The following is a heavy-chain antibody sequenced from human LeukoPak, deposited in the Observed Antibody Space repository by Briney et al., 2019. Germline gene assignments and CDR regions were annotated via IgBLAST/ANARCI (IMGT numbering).Heavy chain of an antibody. CDR3: ARETPMVKGDAFDI. CDR1: GFTFSNYE. CDR2: ISSSGGSI. J-gene: IGHJ3*02. Sequence: PGGSLRLSCAASGFTFSNYEMNWVRQAPGKGLEWVSYISSSGGSIFYADSVKGRFTISRDNAKNSLYLQLNSLRAEDTALYYCARETPMVKGDAFDIWGQGTMVTVSS. V-gene: IGHV3-48*03. D-gene: IGHD5-18*01.